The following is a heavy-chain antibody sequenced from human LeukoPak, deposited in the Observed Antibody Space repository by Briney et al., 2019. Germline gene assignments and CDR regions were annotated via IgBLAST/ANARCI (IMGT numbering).Heavy chain of an antibody. Sequence: GGSLRLSCAASGFTFSNAWMSWARQAPGKGLEWVGRIKSKTDGGTTDYAAPVKGRFTISRDDSKNTLYLQMNGLKTEDTAVYYCTTVRGYYDFWSGYYKGGYYYYMDVWGKGTTVTVSS. V-gene: IGHV3-15*01. CDR3: TTVRGYYDFWSGYYKGGYYYYMDV. CDR1: GFTFSNAW. D-gene: IGHD3-3*01. J-gene: IGHJ6*03. CDR2: IKSKTDGGTT.